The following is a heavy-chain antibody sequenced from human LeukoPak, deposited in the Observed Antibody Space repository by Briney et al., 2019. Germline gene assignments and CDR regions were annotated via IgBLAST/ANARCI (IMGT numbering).Heavy chain of an antibody. D-gene: IGHD1-26*01. Sequence: GGSLRLSCAASGFTFSDNYMRWIRQAPGKGVEGVSYISSSGSIYYADSVKGRFTISRDNTKNSLYLQMNSLTAEDTAIYYCAKEYTGTFSPFPSYFDNWGQGTLVTVSS. CDR2: ISSSGSI. CDR3: AKEYTGTFSPFPSYFDN. V-gene: IGHV3-11*01. J-gene: IGHJ4*02. CDR1: GFTFSDNY.